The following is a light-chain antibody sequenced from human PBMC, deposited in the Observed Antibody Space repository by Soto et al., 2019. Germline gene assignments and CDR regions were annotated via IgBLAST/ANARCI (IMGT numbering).Light chain of an antibody. J-gene: IGKJ2*01. CDR3: QQYNSYPYT. CDR1: QSISSW. CDR2: DAS. Sequence: DLQMTPSPSTLSASVVDRVTITCRASQSISSWLAWYQQKPGKAPKLLIYDASSLESGVPSRFSGSGSGTEFTLTISSLQPDDFATYYCQQYNSYPYTFGQGTKVDI. V-gene: IGKV1-5*01.